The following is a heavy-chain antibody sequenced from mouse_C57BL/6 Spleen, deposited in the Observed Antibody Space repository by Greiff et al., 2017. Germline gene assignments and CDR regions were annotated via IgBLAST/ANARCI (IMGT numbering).Heavy chain of an antibody. D-gene: IGHD2-2*01. CDR3: ARRDYGYDYDAMDY. CDR1: GYTFTSYW. V-gene: IGHV1-55*01. CDR2: IYPGSGST. J-gene: IGHJ4*01. Sequence: QVQLKQPGAELVKPGASVKMSCKASGYTFTSYWITWVKQRPGQGLEWIGDIYPGSGSTNYNEKFKSKATLTVATSSSTAYMQLSSLTSEDSAVYNCARRDYGYDYDAMDYWGQGTSVTVSS.